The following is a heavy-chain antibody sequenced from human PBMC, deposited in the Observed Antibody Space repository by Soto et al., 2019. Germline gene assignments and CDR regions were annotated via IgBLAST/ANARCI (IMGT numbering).Heavy chain of an antibody. CDR2: ISAYNGNT. CDR3: ARFRFCSGGSCFSPGFDP. D-gene: IGHD2-15*01. V-gene: IGHV1-18*01. CDR1: GYTFTSYG. J-gene: IGHJ5*02. Sequence: ASVKVSCKASGYTFTSYGISWVRQAPGQGLEWMGWISAYNGNTNYAQKLQGRVTMTTDTSTSTAYMELRSLRSDDTAVYYCARFRFCSGGSCFSPGFDPWGQGTLVTVSS.